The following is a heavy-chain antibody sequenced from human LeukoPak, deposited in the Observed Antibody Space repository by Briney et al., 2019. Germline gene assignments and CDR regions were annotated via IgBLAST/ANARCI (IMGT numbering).Heavy chain of an antibody. CDR1: GLRFSDYY. D-gene: IGHD2/OR15-2a*01. V-gene: IGHV3-11*01. J-gene: IGHJ1*01. CDR2: ISSGGDIM. CDR3: ATNLIGAGEYFQQ. Sequence: PGGSLRLSCAASGLRFSDYYVSWIRQAPGKGLQWVSYISSGGDIMHYADSVKGRFTSSRDNAKDSGYLEMNSLGAEDTAVYYCATNLIGAGEYFQQWGQGTLVTVSS.